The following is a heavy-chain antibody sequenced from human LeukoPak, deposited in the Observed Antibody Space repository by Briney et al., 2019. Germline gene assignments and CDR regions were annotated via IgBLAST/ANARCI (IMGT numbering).Heavy chain of an antibody. V-gene: IGHV3-21*04. CDR1: GFTFSSYS. CDR2: ISSSSSYI. CDR3: AKGSPYSYGYNWFDP. D-gene: IGHD5-18*01. Sequence: PGGSLRLSCAASGFTFSSYSMNWVRQAPGKGLEWVSSISSSSSYIYYADSVKGRFTISRDNSKNTLYLQMNSLRAEDTAVYYCAKGSPYSYGYNWFDPWGQGTLVTVSS. J-gene: IGHJ5*02.